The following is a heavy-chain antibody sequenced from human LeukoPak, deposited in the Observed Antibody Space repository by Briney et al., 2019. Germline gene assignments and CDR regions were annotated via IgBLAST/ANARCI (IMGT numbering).Heavy chain of an antibody. Sequence: GGSLRLSCAASGFTVSSNYMSWVRQAPGKGLEWVSVIYSGGSTYYADSVKGRFTISRDNSKNTLYLQMNSLRAEDTAVYYCARASRDCSGTSCYTPSYYYYGMDVWGQGTTVTVSS. CDR3: ARASRDCSGTSCYTPSYYYYGMDV. CDR1: GFTVSSNY. D-gene: IGHD2-2*02. J-gene: IGHJ6*02. CDR2: IYSGGST. V-gene: IGHV3-66*01.